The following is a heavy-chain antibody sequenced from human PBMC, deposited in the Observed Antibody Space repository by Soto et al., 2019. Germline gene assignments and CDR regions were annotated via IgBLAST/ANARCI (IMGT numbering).Heavy chain of an antibody. D-gene: IGHD2-15*01. Sequence: SLILSCAASGFTFSSYAMSWVRQAPGKGLEWVSAISGSGGSTYYADSVKGRFTISRDNSKNTLYLQMNSLRAEDTAVYYCAPGVGVAQTSDYWGQGTLITVSS. CDR1: GFTFSSYA. CDR2: ISGSGGST. J-gene: IGHJ4*02. CDR3: APGVGVAQTSDY. V-gene: IGHV3-23*01.